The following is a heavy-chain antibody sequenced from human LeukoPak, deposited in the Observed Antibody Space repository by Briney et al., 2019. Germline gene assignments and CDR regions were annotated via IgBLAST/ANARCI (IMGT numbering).Heavy chain of an antibody. CDR1: GYTLTELS. V-gene: IGHV1-24*01. Sequence: ASVKASGKVSGYTLTELSMHWVRQALGKGLEWRGGFDPEDGETIYAQKFQGRVTMTEDTSTDTAYMELRSLRSDDTAVYYCARVPTLTMIVGMDVWGQGTTVTVSS. J-gene: IGHJ6*02. CDR3: ARVPTLTMIVGMDV. D-gene: IGHD3-22*01. CDR2: FDPEDGET.